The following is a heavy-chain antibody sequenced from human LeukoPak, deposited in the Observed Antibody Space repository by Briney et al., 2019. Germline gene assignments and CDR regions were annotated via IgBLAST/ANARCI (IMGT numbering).Heavy chain of an antibody. D-gene: IGHD3-10*01. V-gene: IGHV1-2*02. CDR2: INPNSGGT. CDR3: ARDMQVDRYYYGSGSYYYYGMDV. J-gene: IGHJ6*02. Sequence: GASVKVSCTASGYTFAGYYMHWVRQAPGQGLEWMGWINPNSGGTNYAQKFQGRVTMTRDTSISTAYMELSRLRSDDTAVYYCARDMQVDRYYYGSGSYYYYGMDVWGQGTTVTVSS. CDR1: GYTFAGYY.